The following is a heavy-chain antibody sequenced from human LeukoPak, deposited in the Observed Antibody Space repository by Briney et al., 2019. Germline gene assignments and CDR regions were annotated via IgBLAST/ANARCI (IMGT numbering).Heavy chain of an antibody. V-gene: IGHV4-39*07. D-gene: IGHD1-26*01. J-gene: IGHJ3*02. CDR3: ARDLYSGSYGQAFDI. CDR1: GGSISSSSYY. Sequence: SETLSLTCTVSGGSISSSSYYWGWIRQPPGKGLEWIGSIYYSGSTYYNPSLKSRVTISVDTSKNQFSLKLSSVTAADTAVYYCARDLYSGSYGQAFDIWGQGTMVTVSS. CDR2: IYYSGST.